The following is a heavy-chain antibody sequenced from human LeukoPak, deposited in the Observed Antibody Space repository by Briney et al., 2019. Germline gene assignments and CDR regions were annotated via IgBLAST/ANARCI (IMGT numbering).Heavy chain of an antibody. V-gene: IGHV3-21*01. CDR2: ISGSSGYI. Sequence: GGSLRLSCATSGFTFSNYGMSWVRQAPGKGLEWVSSISGSSGYIYYADSVKDRFTISRDNAENSLYLQMDSLRDEDTAVYYRARGRGYSSSSTDMDVWGRGTTVTVSS. J-gene: IGHJ6*02. CDR1: GFTFSNYG. D-gene: IGHD6-6*01. CDR3: ARGRGYSSSSTDMDV.